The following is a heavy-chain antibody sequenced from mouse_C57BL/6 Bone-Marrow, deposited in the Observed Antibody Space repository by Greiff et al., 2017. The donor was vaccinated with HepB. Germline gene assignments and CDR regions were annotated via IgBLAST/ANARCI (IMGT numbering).Heavy chain of an antibody. CDR2: INPSNGGT. V-gene: IGHV1-53*01. D-gene: IGHD1-1*01. CDR3: ARGRYYGSSPAWFAY. J-gene: IGHJ3*01. Sequence: QVQLQQPGTELVKPGASVKLSCKASGYTFTSYWMHWVKQRPGQGLEWIGNINPSNGGTNYNEKFKSKATLTLDKSSSTAYMQLSSLTSEDSAVYYCARGRYYGSSPAWFAYWGQGTLVTVSA. CDR1: GYTFTSYW.